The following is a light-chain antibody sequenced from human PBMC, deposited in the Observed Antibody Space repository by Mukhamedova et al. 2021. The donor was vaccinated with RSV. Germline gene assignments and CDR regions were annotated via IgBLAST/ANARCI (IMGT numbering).Light chain of an antibody. CDR3: QQYNSTPLCS. J-gene: IGKJ2*04. CDR1: GISGY. V-gene: IGKV1D-43*01. CDR2: YAA. Sequence: GISGYLACSQQKPPKAPNLFIYYAASLRTGVPSRFSGSGAGTDYTLTISSLQPEDFTTYNRQQYNSTPLCSFGPGSKLEI.